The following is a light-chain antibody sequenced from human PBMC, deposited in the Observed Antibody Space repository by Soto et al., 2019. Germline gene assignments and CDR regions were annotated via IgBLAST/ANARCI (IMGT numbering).Light chain of an antibody. CDR1: SSDVGGYNY. CDR2: DVS. CDR3: SSYTSSSTPVV. V-gene: IGLV2-14*01. J-gene: IGLJ2*01. Sequence: QSALTQPASVSGSPGQSITISCTGNSSDVGGYNYVSWYQQHPGKAPKLMIYDVSNRPSGVSNRFSGSKSGNTASLTISGLQAEDEADYYCSSYTSSSTPVVCGGGTKLTVL.